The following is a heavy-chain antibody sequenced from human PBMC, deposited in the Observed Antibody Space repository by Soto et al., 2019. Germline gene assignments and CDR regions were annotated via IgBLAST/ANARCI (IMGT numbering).Heavy chain of an antibody. J-gene: IGHJ2*01. D-gene: IGHD2-21*02. CDR3: ARLGACGGDCPYWYFDL. CDR1: GGSISSSSYY. CDR2: IYYSGST. Sequence: QLQLQESGPGLVKPSETLSLTCTVSGGSISSSSYYWGWIRQPPGKGLEWIGRIYYSGSTYYNPSRKSRVTISVDACKNHFALKLSSVAAADTAVYYWARLGACGGDCPYWYFDLWGSGTLVTVSS. V-gene: IGHV4-39*01.